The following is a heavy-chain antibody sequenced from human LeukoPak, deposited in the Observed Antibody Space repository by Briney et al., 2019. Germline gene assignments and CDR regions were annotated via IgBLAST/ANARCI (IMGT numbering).Heavy chain of an antibody. V-gene: IGHV1-2*06. J-gene: IGHJ4*02. D-gene: IGHD6-19*01. Sequence: ASVKVSCKAAGYTFTGYYMFWVRQAPGQGLEWMGRINPNSGGTNYAQKFQGRVTMTRDTSISTAYMELSRLRSDDTAVYYCARVGSSGWYVHPTLDYWGQGTLVTVSS. CDR3: ARVGSSGWYVHPTLDY. CDR1: GYTFTGYY. CDR2: INPNSGGT.